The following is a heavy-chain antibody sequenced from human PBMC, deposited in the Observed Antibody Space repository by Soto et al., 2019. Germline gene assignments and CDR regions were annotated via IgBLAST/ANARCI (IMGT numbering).Heavy chain of an antibody. CDR3: ARDSEVIVGATTPFDY. CDR1: GYTFTSYG. Sequence: QVQLVQSGAEVKKPGASVKVSCKASGYTFTSYGISWVRQAPGQGLEWMGWISAYNGNTNYAQKLQGRVTMTTDPSTSTAYMDLRSLRSDDTAVYYCARDSEVIVGATTPFDYWGQGTLVTVSS. J-gene: IGHJ4*02. V-gene: IGHV1-18*04. CDR2: ISAYNGNT. D-gene: IGHD1-26*01.